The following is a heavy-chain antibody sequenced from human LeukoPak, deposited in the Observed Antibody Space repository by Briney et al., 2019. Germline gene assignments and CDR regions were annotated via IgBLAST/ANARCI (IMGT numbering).Heavy chain of an antibody. CDR3: ARDYERIIMVLGVPLSPQTVFDP. CDR1: EYTFTSYY. J-gene: IGHJ5*02. Sequence: ASVKVSCKASEYTFTSYYMHWVRQAPGQGLEWMGIINPSGGSTSYAQKFQGRVTMTRDTSISTAYMELSRLRSDDTAVYYCARDYERIIMVLGVPLSPQTVFDPWGQGTLVTVSS. V-gene: IGHV1-46*01. CDR2: INPSGGST. D-gene: IGHD3-10*01.